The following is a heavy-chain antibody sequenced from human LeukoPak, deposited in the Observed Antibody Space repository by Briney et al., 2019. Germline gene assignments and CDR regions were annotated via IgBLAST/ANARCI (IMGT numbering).Heavy chain of an antibody. CDR2: IYYSGST. CDR3: ARRVPRAITGTPSKLTYDAFDI. D-gene: IGHD1-7*01. V-gene: IGHV4-39*01. J-gene: IGHJ3*02. Sequence: SETLSLTCTVSGGSISSGDYYWGWIRQPPGKGLEWIGSIYYSGSTYYNPSLKSRVTISVDTSKNQFSLKLSSVTAADTAVYYCARRVPRAITGTPSKLTYDAFDIWGQGTMVTVSS. CDR1: GGSISSGDYY.